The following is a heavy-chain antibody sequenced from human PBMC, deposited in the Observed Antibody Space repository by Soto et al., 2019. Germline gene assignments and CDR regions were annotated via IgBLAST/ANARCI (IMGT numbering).Heavy chain of an antibody. CDR3: ARGGVVVTKSEDFIH. CDR2: MYNSVAP. CDR1: GDSISRGGYY. J-gene: IGHJ1*01. V-gene: IGHV4-31*03. D-gene: IGHD3-3*01. Sequence: QVQLRESGPGLVKPSQTLSLTCSVSGDSISRGGYYWTWIRHSPGKGLEWIGNMYNSVAPSYNPALRGRVTTSVDTSKNQLSLRLNSVTAADTALYYCARGGVVVTKSEDFIHWGQGTQVTVSS.